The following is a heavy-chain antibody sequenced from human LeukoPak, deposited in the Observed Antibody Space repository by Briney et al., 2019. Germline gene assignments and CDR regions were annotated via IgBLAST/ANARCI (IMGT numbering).Heavy chain of an antibody. CDR1: GGSFSDYY. V-gene: IGHV4-34*01. D-gene: IGHD6-19*01. J-gene: IGHJ4*02. Sequence: SGTLSLTCAVYGGSFSDYYWSWIRQPPGKGLEWIGEIHHSGNTNYNPSLKSRVTISVDTSKNQFSLRLNSVTAADTAVYYCARGARVGYSSGWSIDYWGQGTLVTVSS. CDR3: ARGARVGYSSGWSIDY. CDR2: IHHSGNT.